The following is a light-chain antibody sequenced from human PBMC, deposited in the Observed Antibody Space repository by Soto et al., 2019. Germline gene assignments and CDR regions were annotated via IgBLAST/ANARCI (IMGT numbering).Light chain of an antibody. CDR1: QDISNY. Sequence: IHMTLSPSSLSASVVDVATVSFQASQDISNYLNWYQQKPGKAPKLLIYGASSLETGVPSRFRGSGSGTDFTFTISSLQPEDVATYFCQHYVNLPLTFGGGTKVDIK. J-gene: IGKJ4*01. V-gene: IGKV1-33*01. CDR3: QHYVNLPLT. CDR2: GAS.